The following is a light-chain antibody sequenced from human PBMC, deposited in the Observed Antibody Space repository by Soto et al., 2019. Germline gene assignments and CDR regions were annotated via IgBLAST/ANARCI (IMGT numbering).Light chain of an antibody. J-gene: IGLJ3*02. CDR2: EDK. CDR3: QSDDRIIQV. Sequence: NFMLTQPHSVSESPGKTVTMSCTRSSGSIASNFVQWFQQRPGSSPTTVIYEDKQRPSGVPDRFSGSIDRSSNSASLTISGLQTEDEADYYCQSDDRIIQVFGGGTQLHVL. CDR1: SGSIASNF. V-gene: IGLV6-57*01.